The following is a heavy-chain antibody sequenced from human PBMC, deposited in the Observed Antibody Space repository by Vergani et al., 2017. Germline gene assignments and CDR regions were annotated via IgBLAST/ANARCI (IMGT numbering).Heavy chain of an antibody. CDR2: IWYDGSNK. D-gene: IGHD3-22*01. CDR3: ARAYYYDSSGYYSPFYAFDI. CDR1: GFTFTSYG. J-gene: IGHJ3*02. Sequence: QVQLVESGGGVVQPGRSLRLSCAASGFTFTSYGMHWVRQAPGKGLEWVAIIWYDGSNKYYADSVKGRFTISRDNSKTTLYLQMNSLRAEDTAVYYCARAYYYDSSGYYSPFYAFDIWGQGTMVTVSS. V-gene: IGHV3-33*01.